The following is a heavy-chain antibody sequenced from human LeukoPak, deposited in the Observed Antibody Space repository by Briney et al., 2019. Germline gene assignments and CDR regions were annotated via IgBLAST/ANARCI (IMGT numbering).Heavy chain of an antibody. CDR3: ARGAIVASGYFDY. CDR1: GFTFSSYS. D-gene: IGHD2-21*01. J-gene: IGHJ4*02. Sequence: GGCLRLSCAASGFTFSSYSTNWVRQAPGKGLEWGSSISTGSSYIYYADSVRGRFTISRDNAKNSLYLQMNSLRAEDTAVYYCARGAIVASGYFDYWGQGTLVTVSS. V-gene: IGHV3-21*01. CDR2: ISTGSSYI.